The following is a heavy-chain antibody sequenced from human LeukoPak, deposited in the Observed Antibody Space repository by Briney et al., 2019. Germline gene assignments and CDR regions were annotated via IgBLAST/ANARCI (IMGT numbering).Heavy chain of an antibody. CDR2: INPNCGST. CDR3: ATERRAWGDDF. V-gene: IGHV1-46*01. Sequence: GASVKISCKASGYTFTNYYIHWVRQAPGQLLEWVGLINPNCGSTVYAQKFQGRVTVTTDTHTSTVYMELNSLGSEVTAVYYCATERRAWGDDFWGQGTLVTVSS. J-gene: IGHJ4*02. D-gene: IGHD3-16*01. CDR1: GYTFTNYY.